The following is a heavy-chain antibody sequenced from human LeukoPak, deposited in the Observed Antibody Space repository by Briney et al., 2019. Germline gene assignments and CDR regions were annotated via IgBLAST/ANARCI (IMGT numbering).Heavy chain of an antibody. CDR1: GFTFSSYS. CDR2: ISSSSSYI. J-gene: IGHJ3*02. Sequence: GGSLRLSCVASGFTFSSYSMTWVRQAPGKGLEWVSSISSSSSYIYYADPVKGRFTISRDNAKNSLYLQMNSLRAEDTAVYYCARAYSSSQYVFDIWGQGTMVSVSS. CDR3: ARAYSSSQYVFDI. V-gene: IGHV3-21*01. D-gene: IGHD6-13*01.